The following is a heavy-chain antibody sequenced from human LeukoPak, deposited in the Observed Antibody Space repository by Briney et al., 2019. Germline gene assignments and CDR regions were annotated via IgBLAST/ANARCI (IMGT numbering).Heavy chain of an antibody. V-gene: IGHV3-21*01. CDR3: AKDAGSSSYLDY. Sequence: GGSLRLSCAASGFTFSSYSMTWVRQAPGKGLEWVSSISSSSSYIYYADSVKGRFTISRDNSKNTLYLQMNSLRAADTAVYYCAKDAGSSSYLDYWGQGTLVTVSS. D-gene: IGHD6-6*01. CDR1: GFTFSSYS. J-gene: IGHJ4*02. CDR2: ISSSSSYI.